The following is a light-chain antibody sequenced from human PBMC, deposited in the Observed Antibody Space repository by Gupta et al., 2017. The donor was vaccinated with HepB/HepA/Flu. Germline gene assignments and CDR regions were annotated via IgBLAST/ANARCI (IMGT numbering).Light chain of an antibody. V-gene: IGLV1-47*01. CDR1: SSNIGRTY. J-gene: IGLJ2*01. CDR3: ASWDDSLSGAVV. CDR2: RDS. Sequence: QSVLTQPPSASATPGQRVTISCSGGSSNIGRTYVDWYKRLPGTAPKLLIFRDSQRPSGVPDRFSGSKSGTSASLTISGLRAEDEADYYCASWDDSLSGAVVFGGGTKLTVL.